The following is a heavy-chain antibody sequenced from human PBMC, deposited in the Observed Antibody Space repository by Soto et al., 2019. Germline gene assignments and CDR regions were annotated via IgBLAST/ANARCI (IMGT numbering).Heavy chain of an antibody. V-gene: IGHV6-1*01. CDR3: AGNYYGSASYGSGSYYSVFDF. CDR1: WSNVANISAA. Sequence: SWSNVANISAAWNWIRQSPSRGLEWLGRTYFNSIWYTDYAVSVRSRLTINADTSKNHFSLNLNSVTPEDTALYYCAGNYYGSASYGSGSYYSVFDFRRKGIQVTVSS. J-gene: IGHJ4*02. D-gene: IGHD3-10*01. CDR2: TYFNSIWYT.